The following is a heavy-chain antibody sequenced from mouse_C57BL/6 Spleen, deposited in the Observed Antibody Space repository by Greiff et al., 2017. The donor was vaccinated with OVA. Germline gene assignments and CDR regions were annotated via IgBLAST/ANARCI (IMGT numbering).Heavy chain of an antibody. Sequence: EVHLVESGGGLVKPGGSLKLSCAASGFTFSDYGMHWVRQAPGKGLEWVAYISSGSSTIYYADTVKGRFTISRDNAKNTLFLQMTSLRSEDTAMDYCARSDYYGSSYWYFDVWGTGTTVTVSS. CDR2: ISSGSSTI. V-gene: IGHV5-17*01. J-gene: IGHJ1*03. D-gene: IGHD1-1*01. CDR1: GFTFSDYG. CDR3: ARSDYYGSSYWYFDV.